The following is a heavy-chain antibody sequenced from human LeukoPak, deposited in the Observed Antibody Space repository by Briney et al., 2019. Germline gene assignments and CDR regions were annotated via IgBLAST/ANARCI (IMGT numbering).Heavy chain of an antibody. CDR2: ISGSGGST. V-gene: IGHV3-23*01. CDR1: GFTFSSYA. CDR3: AKDRDRYCSGGSCYTYFDY. Sequence: GGSLRLSCAASGFTFSSYAMSWVRQAPGKGLEWVSAISGSGGSTHYADSVKGRFTISRDNSKNTLYLQMNSLRAEDTAVYYCAKDRDRYCSGGSCYTYFDYWGQGTLVTVSS. J-gene: IGHJ4*02. D-gene: IGHD2-15*01.